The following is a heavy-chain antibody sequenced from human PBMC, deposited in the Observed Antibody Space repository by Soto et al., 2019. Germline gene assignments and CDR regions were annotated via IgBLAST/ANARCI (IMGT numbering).Heavy chain of an antibody. V-gene: IGHV4-39*01. D-gene: IGHD6-19*01. CDR3: ARRRYSSAWYPFDY. Sequence: QLQLQESGPGLVKPSESLSLTCTVSGDSISSSNYYWGWIRQPPGKGLEWIGTIYYNGNTYYNPSLKSRVTISADTSKNQFSLKLSSVTAADRAVYYCARRRYSSAWYPFDYWGQGTLVTVSS. CDR1: GDSISSSNYY. J-gene: IGHJ4*02. CDR2: IYYNGNT.